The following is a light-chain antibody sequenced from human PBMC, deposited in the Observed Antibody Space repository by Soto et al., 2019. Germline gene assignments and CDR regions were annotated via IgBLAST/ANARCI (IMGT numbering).Light chain of an antibody. CDR1: QSITIY. CDR3: QQSYSTPHT. CDR2: AAS. Sequence: DIQMTQSPSSLSAAVGDSVTITCRASQSITIYLNWYQQKPGKAPKLLIYAASSLQSGVPSRFSGSGSGTDFTLTISSLQPEDFAPHYCQQSYSTPHTFGQGTKLEIK. V-gene: IGKV1-39*01. J-gene: IGKJ2*01.